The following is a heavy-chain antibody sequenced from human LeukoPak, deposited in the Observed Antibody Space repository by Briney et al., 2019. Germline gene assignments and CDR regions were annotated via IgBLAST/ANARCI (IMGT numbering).Heavy chain of an antibody. CDR2: ISSSSSYI. J-gene: IGHJ4*02. CDR1: GFTFSSYS. V-gene: IGHV3-21*01. D-gene: IGHD2-2*01. Sequence: GGSLRLSCAASGFTFSSYSMNWVRQAPGKGLEWVSSISSSSSYIYYADSVKGRFTISRDNAKNSLYLQMNSLRAEDTAVYYCARTEVVVPAAPLDYWGQGTLVTVPS. CDR3: ARTEVVVPAAPLDY.